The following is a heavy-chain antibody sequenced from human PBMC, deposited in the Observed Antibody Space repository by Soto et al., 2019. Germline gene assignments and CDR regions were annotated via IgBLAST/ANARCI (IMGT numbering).Heavy chain of an antibody. Sequence: PGKGLEWVGRIKSKTDGGTTDYAAPVKGRFTISRDDSKNTLYLQMNSLKTEDTAVYYCTTVFFFFRAEDGIRYLCTVSAFLLNRSSDL. V-gene: IGHV3-15*01. J-gene: IGHJ2*01. D-gene: IGHD3-9*01. CDR2: IKSKTDGGTT. CDR3: TTVFFFFRAEDGIRYLCTVSAFLLNRSSDL.